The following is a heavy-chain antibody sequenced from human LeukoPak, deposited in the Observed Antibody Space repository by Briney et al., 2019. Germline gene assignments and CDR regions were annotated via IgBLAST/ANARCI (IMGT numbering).Heavy chain of an antibody. Sequence: SETLSLTCAVYGGSFSGYYWSWIRQPPGKGLEWIGEINHSGSTNYNPSLKSRVTISVDTSKNQFSLKLSSVTAVDTAVYYCARMREEEDQLLSGYFDYWGQGTLVTVSS. CDR2: INHSGST. CDR3: ARMREEEDQLLSGYFDY. V-gene: IGHV4-34*01. J-gene: IGHJ4*02. CDR1: GGSFSGYY. D-gene: IGHD2-2*01.